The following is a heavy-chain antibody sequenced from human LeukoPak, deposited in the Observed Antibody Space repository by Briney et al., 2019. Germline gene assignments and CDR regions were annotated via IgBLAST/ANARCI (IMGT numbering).Heavy chain of an antibody. CDR3: AVDYGDYASVY. D-gene: IGHD4-17*01. Sequence: SETLSLTCAVYGGSFSGYYWSWIRQPAGKGLEWIGRIYTSGSINYNPSLKSRVTISGDTSKNQFSLKLSSVNAADTAVYYCAVDYGDYASVYWGQGTLVTVSS. V-gene: IGHV4-59*10. CDR2: IYTSGSI. CDR1: GGSFSGYY. J-gene: IGHJ4*02.